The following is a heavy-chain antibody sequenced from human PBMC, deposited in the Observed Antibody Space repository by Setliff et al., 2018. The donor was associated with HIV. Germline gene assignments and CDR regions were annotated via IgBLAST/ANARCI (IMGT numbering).Heavy chain of an antibody. CDR3: ARHSGVASPNWFDP. D-gene: IGHD3-10*01. CDR2: IYSSGST. J-gene: IGHJ5*02. Sequence: SETLSLTCTVSGGSISGHYWSWIRQPPGRGLEWIGSIYSSGSTNFNPPLQSRVTISVDTSKNQFSLKLSSVTAADTAVYYCARHSGVASPNWFDPWGQGTLVTVS. V-gene: IGHV4-4*09. CDR1: GGSISGHY.